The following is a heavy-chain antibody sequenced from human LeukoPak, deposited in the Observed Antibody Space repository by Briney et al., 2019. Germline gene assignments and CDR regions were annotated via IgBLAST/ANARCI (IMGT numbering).Heavy chain of an antibody. V-gene: IGHV3-23*01. CDR2: ISGSGGST. J-gene: IGHJ4*02. CDR1: GFIFTSYW. D-gene: IGHD3-10*01. Sequence: GGSLRLSCAASGFIFTSYWLSWVRQAPGKGLEWVSAISGSGGSTYYADSVKGRFTISRDNSKNTLYLQMNSLRAEDTAVYYCARTTDYYYGSGSYYLVYWGQGTLVTVSS. CDR3: ARTTDYYYGSGSYYLVY.